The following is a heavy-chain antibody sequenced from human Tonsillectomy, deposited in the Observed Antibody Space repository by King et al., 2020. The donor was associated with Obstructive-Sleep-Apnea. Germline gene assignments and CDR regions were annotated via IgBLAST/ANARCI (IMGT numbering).Heavy chain of an antibody. J-gene: IGHJ3*02. D-gene: IGHD3-22*01. Sequence: QMQLQESGPGLVKPSETLSLTCTVSGGSISSSGYYWGWIRQPPGKGLEWIGSIYYGGNNHYNPSLKSRVSISADTSKNQFSLKLSSVTAADTAVYYCARSTYHYDSSGRHDAFDIWGQGTMVTVSS. CDR1: GGSISSSGYY. CDR3: ARSTYHYDSSGRHDAFDI. V-gene: IGHV4-39*07. CDR2: IYYGGNN.